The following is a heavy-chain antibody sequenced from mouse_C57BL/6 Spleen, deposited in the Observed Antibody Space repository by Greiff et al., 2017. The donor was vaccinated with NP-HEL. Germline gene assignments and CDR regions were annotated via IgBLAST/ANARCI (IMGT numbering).Heavy chain of an antibody. V-gene: IGHV1-81*01. CDR3: ARIRGIYSDYDYAMDY. J-gene: IGHJ4*01. CDR2: IYPRSGNT. Sequence: QVQLQQSGAELARPGASVKLSCKASGYTFTSYGISWVKQRTGQGLEWIGEIYPRSGNTYYNEKFKGKATLTADKSSSTAYMELRSLTSEDSAVYFCARIRGIYSDYDYAMDYWGQGTSVTVSS. D-gene: IGHD2-4*01. CDR1: GYTFTSYG.